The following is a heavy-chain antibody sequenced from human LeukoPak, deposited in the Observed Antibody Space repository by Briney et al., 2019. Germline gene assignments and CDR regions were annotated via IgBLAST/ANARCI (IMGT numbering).Heavy chain of an antibody. D-gene: IGHD4-17*01. V-gene: IGHV1-69*05. CDR3: ARETTVTTPWFDP. CDR2: IIPIFGTA. Sequence: GASVKVSCKASGYTFTGYYMHWVRQAPGQGLEWMGGIIPIFGTANYAQKFQGRVTITTDESTSTAYMALSSLRSEDTAVYYCARETTVTTPWFDPRGQGTLVTVSS. CDR1: GYTFTGYY. J-gene: IGHJ5*02.